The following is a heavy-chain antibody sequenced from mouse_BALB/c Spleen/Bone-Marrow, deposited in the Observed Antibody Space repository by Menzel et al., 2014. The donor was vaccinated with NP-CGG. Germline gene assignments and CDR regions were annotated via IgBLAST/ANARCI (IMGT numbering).Heavy chain of an antibody. CDR2: ISSGSSST. CDR1: GFTFSSFG. V-gene: IGHV5-17*02. D-gene: IGHD1-1*01. J-gene: IGHJ1*01. Sequence: EVTLMESGGGLVQPGGSRKLSCVASGFTFSSFGMHWVRQAPEKGLEWVAYISSGSSSTYYADALKGRFTISRDNPKNTLFLQMTSLRSEDTAMYYCARGYYYGSSHYWYFDVWGAGTTVTVSS. CDR3: ARGYYYGSSHYWYFDV.